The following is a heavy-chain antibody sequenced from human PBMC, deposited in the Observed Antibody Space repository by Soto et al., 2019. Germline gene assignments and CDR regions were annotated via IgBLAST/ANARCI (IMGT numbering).Heavy chain of an antibody. Sequence: EVQLLESGGGLVQPGGSLRLSCAASGFTFSSYAMSWVRQAPGKGLEWVSAISGSGGSTYYADSVKGRFTISRDNSKNPLYLQMNSLRAEYAAVYYCAKECVCCGFPVAGTVDYWGQGTLVTVSS. CDR1: GFTFSSYA. V-gene: IGHV3-23*01. D-gene: IGHD6-19*01. J-gene: IGHJ4*02. CDR2: ISGSGGST. CDR3: AKECVCCGFPVAGTVDY.